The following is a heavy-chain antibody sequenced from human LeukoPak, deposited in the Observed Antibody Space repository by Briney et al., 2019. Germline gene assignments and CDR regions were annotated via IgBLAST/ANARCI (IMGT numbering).Heavy chain of an antibody. CDR1: GFTFSSFD. CDR2: IRYDGNSK. J-gene: IGHJ4*02. V-gene: IGHV3-30*02. CDR3: ARARLGSTTSFYFDH. D-gene: IGHD1-26*01. Sequence: GESLRLSCAASGFTFSSFDMHWVRQAPGKGLEWMTFIRYDGNSKYYAGSVQGRFTLSRDNSKNTLYLQLDSLRGDDTAVYYCARARLGSTTSFYFDHWGQGALVTVSS.